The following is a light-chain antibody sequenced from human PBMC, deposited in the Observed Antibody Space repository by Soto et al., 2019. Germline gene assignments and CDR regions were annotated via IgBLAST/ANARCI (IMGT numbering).Light chain of an antibody. V-gene: IGLV2-14*01. J-gene: IGLJ1*01. CDR1: SSDVGGYNY. CDR2: EVS. CDR3: SSYTSSSPDV. Sequence: SALTQPASLSGSPGQSITLSCPGTSSDVGGYNYVSWYQQHPGKAPKLMIYEVSNRPSGVSNRFSGSKSGNTASLTISGLQAEDEADYYCSSYTSSSPDVFGTGNKVTV.